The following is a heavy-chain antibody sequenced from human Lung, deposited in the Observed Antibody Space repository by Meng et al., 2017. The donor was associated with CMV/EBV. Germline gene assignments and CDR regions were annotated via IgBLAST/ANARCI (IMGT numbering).Heavy chain of an antibody. CDR2: SRDNHYNL. CDR3: AREPPEVALEYFQY. Sequence: VVKKPGTSLHVCFQTSGYNCSRDGNNWLRLAPGQGLDWMGWSRDNHYNLQYAQKFQGRVTMTSDTSTQTVYMELRNLRSDDTAVYYCAREPPEVALEYFQYWGQGTLVTVSS. D-gene: IGHD2-15*01. J-gene: IGHJ1*01. CDR1: GYNCSRDG. V-gene: IGHV1-18*01.